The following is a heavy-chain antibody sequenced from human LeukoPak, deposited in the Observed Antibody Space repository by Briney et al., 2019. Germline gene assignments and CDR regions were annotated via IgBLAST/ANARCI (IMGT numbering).Heavy chain of an antibody. CDR3: ARDDLLYSVHHGMDV. Sequence: PSETLSLTCTVSGGSISGYYWSWIRQPAGKGLEWIGRIYTSESINYNPTLKSRITMSVDTSKNQISLRLSSVTAADTAVYFCARDDLLYSVHHGMDVWGRGITVTVSS. D-gene: IGHD3-10*02. CDR2: IYTSESI. CDR1: GGSISGYY. V-gene: IGHV4-4*07. J-gene: IGHJ6*02.